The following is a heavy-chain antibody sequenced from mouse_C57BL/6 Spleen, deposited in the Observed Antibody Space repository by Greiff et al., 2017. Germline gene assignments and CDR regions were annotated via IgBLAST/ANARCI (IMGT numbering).Heavy chain of an antibody. CDR3: ASHDYDVGPYAMDY. CDR2: IWSGGST. J-gene: IGHJ4*01. V-gene: IGHV2-2*01. D-gene: IGHD2-4*01. CDR1: GFSLTSYG. Sequence: VKLMESGPGLVQPSQSLSITCTVSGFSLTSYGVHWVRQSPGKGLEWLGVIWSGGSTDYNAAFISRLSISKDNSKSQVFFKMNSLQADDTAIYYCASHDYDVGPYAMDYWGQGTSVTVSS.